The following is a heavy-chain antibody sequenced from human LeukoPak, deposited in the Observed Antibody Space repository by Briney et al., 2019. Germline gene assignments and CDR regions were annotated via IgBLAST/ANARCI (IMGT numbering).Heavy chain of an antibody. Sequence: GGSLRLSCAASGFTFSTYGMHWVRQSPGKGLEWVAVISYDGSYKEYADSVKGRFTISRDNSKNTLYLQMSSLRAEDTAVYYCARVGVGMYHFDHWGQGTLVTVSS. CDR1: GFTFSTYG. D-gene: IGHD2-2*01. CDR3: ARVGVGMYHFDH. V-gene: IGHV3-33*05. J-gene: IGHJ4*02. CDR2: ISYDGSYK.